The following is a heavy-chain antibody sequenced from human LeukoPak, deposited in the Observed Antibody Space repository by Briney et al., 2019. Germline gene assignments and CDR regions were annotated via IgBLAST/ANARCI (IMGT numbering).Heavy chain of an antibody. J-gene: IGHJ4*02. CDR2: INHSGST. Sequence: PSEILSLTCAVYGGSFSDYYWTWIRQSPGKGLEYIGEINHSGSTNYNPSLKSRVTISIDTSKNQFSLNLRSVTAADTAVYYCARGGESYYGSGSHDYWGQGTLVTVSS. D-gene: IGHD3-10*01. CDR1: GGSFSDYY. CDR3: ARGGESYYGSGSHDY. V-gene: IGHV4-34*01.